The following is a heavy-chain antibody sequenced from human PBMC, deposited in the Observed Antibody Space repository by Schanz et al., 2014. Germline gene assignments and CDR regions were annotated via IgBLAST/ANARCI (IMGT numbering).Heavy chain of an antibody. CDR1: GGTFSTYT. CDR3: ARDQSPYTNSSDVRYFDY. J-gene: IGHJ4*02. D-gene: IGHD6-6*01. CDR2: IIPILGIA. V-gene: IGHV1-69*08. Sequence: QVQLVQSGAEVKKPGSSVKVSCKASGGTFSTYTISWVRQAPGQGLEWMGRIIPILGIANYAQKFQGRVTMTADKSTFTAYMDVSSLRSEDTAVYYCARDQSPYTNSSDVRYFDYWGQGSLVTVSS.